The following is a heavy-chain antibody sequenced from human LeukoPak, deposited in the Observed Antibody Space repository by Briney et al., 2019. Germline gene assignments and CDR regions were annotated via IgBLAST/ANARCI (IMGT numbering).Heavy chain of an antibody. CDR1: GFTFSSYA. V-gene: IGHV3-23*01. CDR2: ISSGGGST. CDR3: AKSWDTSSYYQYYFDY. D-gene: IGHD3-22*01. J-gene: IGHJ4*02. Sequence: GGSLRLSCAASGFTFSSYAMSWVRQAPGKGLEWVSAISSGGGSTYYADSVKGRFTISRDNSKNTLYLQMNSLRAEDTAVYYCAKSWDTSSYYQYYFDYWGQGTLVTVSS.